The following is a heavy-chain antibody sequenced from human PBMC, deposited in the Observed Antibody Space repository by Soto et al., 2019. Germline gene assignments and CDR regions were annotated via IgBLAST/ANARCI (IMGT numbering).Heavy chain of an antibody. D-gene: IGHD3-10*01. CDR1: GFTFSSYA. V-gene: IGHV3-23*01. CDR2: ISGSGGST. CDR3: AKAHGSGRGYYYGMDV. J-gene: IGHJ6*02. Sequence: GGSLRLSCAASGFTFSSYAMSWVRQAPGKGLEWVSAISGSGGSTYYADSVKGRFTISRDNSKNTLYLQMNSLRAEDTAVYYCAKAHGSGRGYYYGMDVWGQGTTVTAP.